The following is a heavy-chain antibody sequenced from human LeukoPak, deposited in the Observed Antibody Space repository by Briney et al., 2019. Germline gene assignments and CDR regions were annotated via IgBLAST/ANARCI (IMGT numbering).Heavy chain of an antibody. Sequence: PGGSLRLSCAASGFTFSSYGMHWVRQAPGKGLEWVAVISYDGSNKYYADSVKGRFTISRDNSKNTLYLQMNSLRAEDTAVYYCATLSTVTTFSKPAYYYYGMDVWGQGTTVTVSS. CDR2: ISYDGSNK. CDR3: ATLSTVTTFSKPAYYYYGMDV. CDR1: GFTFSSYG. J-gene: IGHJ6*02. D-gene: IGHD4-17*01. V-gene: IGHV3-30*03.